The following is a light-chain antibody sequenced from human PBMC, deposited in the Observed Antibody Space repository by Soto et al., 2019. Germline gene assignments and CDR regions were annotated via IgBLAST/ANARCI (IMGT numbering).Light chain of an antibody. CDR2: GAS. J-gene: IGKJ1*01. V-gene: IGKV3-20*01. CDR3: QQYGSSPWT. CDR1: QTVSNSY. Sequence: EIVLTQSPGTLSLSPGERATLSCRASQTVSNSYIARHQQKPGQAPRLLIYGASSRATGIPERFSGSGSGTDFTLTTTRLEPEALAVYHCQQYGSSPWTFGQGTKVEIK.